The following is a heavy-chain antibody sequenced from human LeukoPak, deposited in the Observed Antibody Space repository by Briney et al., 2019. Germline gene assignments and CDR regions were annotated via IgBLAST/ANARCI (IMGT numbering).Heavy chain of an antibody. CDR2: IYTSGST. V-gene: IGHV4-4*07. J-gene: IGHJ2*01. D-gene: IGHD4-17*01. CDR1: GGSTSSYY. CDR3: ARDRPYGAYWYFDL. Sequence: PSETLSLTCTVSGGSTSSYYWSWIRQPAGKGLEWIGRIYTSGSTNYNPSLKSRVTMSVDTSKNQFSLKLSSVTAADTAVYYCARDRPYGAYWYFDLWGRGTLVTVSS.